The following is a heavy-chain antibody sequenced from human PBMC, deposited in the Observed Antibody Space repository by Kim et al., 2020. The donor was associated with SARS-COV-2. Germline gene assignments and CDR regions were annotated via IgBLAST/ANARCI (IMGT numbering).Heavy chain of an antibody. V-gene: IGHV4-39*01. CDR1: GGSISSSSYY. CDR3: ARGGRGKTLRLDY. CDR2: IYYSGIT. Sequence: SETLSLTCTVSGGSISSSSYYWGWIRQPPGKGLEWIGSIYYSGITYYNPSLKSRVTISVDTSKNQFSLKLSSVTAADTAVYYCARGGRGKTLRLDYWGQGSLVTVSS. J-gene: IGHJ4*02.